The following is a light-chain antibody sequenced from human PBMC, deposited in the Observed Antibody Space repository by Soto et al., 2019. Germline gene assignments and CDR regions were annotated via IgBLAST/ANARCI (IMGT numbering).Light chain of an antibody. Sequence: DIQMTQSPSSVSAYVGDTVTITCRASQDISIWLTWYQQKPGKAPKLLIFAASTLQSGVPSRFSGSGSGTDFALTISSLQPEDFATYYCQQANSFPITFGQGTRLEI. J-gene: IGKJ5*01. CDR2: AAS. CDR1: QDISIW. CDR3: QQANSFPIT. V-gene: IGKV1D-12*01.